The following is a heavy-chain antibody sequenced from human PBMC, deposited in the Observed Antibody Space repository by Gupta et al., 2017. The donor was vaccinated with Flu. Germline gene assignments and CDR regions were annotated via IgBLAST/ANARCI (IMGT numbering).Heavy chain of an antibody. CDR1: GFSSSNYG. D-gene: IGHD1-1*01. V-gene: IGHV3-30*18. CDR3: AKDWRWNNNIYGMNV. CDR2: IAHDGSQN. J-gene: IGHJ6*02. Sequence: QERVVESAGGVVQPGRSLRLSCAASGFSSSNYGMHWVRQAPGKGLEWLTGIAHDGSQNNHTDSVKGRFIISRDNSKNTLYLQMSGLRTEDTAVYYCAKDWRWNNNIYGMNVWGQGTTVTVSS.